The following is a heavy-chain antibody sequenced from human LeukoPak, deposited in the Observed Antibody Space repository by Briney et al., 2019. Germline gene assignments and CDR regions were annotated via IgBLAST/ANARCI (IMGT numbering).Heavy chain of an antibody. CDR3: ARENRGIITRPIDN. CDR1: GFTFSIYA. D-gene: IGHD3-10*01. Sequence: PGGSLRLSCAASGFTFSIYAMSWVRQAPGKGLEWVANIKQDGSEEYYVDSVKGRFTMSRDNAKNSLSLQMNSLRAEDTAVYYCARENRGIITRPIDNWGQGTLVTVSS. V-gene: IGHV3-7*01. J-gene: IGHJ4*02. CDR2: IKQDGSEE.